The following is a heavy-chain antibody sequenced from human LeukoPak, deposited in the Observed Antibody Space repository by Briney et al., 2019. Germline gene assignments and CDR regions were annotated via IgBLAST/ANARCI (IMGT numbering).Heavy chain of an antibody. CDR3: ARGGSYVWGSYRLKSRSDP. V-gene: IGHV4-39*07. D-gene: IGHD3-16*02. Sequence: TETLSLTCTVSGGSISSSNYYWGWIRQPPGKGLEWVGSIYYSGSTYYNPSLNSRGTLSVDTSKNQFSLNVSSVHGAVTAGYYCARGGSYVWGSYRLKSRSDPWGQRTLVTVSS. CDR2: IYYSGST. CDR1: GGSISSSNYY. J-gene: IGHJ5*02.